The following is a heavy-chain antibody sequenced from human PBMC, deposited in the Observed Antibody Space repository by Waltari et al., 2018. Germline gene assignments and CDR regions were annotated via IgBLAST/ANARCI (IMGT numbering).Heavy chain of an antibody. V-gene: IGHV3-23*04. CDR2: ISGRCGST. CDR1: GFHFSSNA. Sequence: EVQLVESGGGLVQPGGSRGLSWADSGFHFSSNAMIWVTQAPGKGLEVGAAISGRCGSTYYSDSVKGRFTISRYNSKNTLYLQMNSLRAEDTAVYYCASIGVAATRGPDYWGQGTLVTVSS. D-gene: IGHD2-15*01. J-gene: IGHJ4*02. CDR3: ASIGVAATRGPDY.